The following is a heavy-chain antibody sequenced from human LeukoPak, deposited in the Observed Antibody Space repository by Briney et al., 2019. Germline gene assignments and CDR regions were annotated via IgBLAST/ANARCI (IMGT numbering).Heavy chain of an antibody. J-gene: IGHJ4*02. CDR3: ARHFYPGVGTHATPAGY. CDR2: ISTSGRT. Sequence: PSQTLSLTCGVSGGSISSDTYFWNWIRQPAGKRLEWIGRISTSGRTIYNPSLKSRVAISVDTSKNQFSLKLTSVTAADTAMYYCARHFYPGVGTHATPAGYWGQGTLVTVSS. V-gene: IGHV4-61*02. CDR1: GGSISSDTYF. D-gene: IGHD4-23*01.